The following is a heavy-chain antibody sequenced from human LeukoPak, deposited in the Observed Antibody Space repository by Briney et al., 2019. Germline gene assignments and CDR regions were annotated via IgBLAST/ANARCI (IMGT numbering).Heavy chain of an antibody. Sequence: PSETLSLTCTVSGGSISGYYWSWIRQPPGKGLEWIGYIYYSGSTNYNPSLKSRVTISVDTSKNQFSLKLSSVTAADTAVYYCARVLGGYFDYWGQGTLVTVSS. CDR2: IYYSGST. V-gene: IGHV4-59*01. CDR1: GGSISGYY. J-gene: IGHJ4*02. D-gene: IGHD2-15*01. CDR3: ARVLGGYFDY.